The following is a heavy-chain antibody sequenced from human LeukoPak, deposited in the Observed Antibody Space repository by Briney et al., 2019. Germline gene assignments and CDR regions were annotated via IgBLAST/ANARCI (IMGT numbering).Heavy chain of an antibody. CDR2: INHSGST. Sequence: PSETLSLTCAVYGGSFSGYYWSWIRQPPGKGLEWIGEINHSGSTNYNPSLKSRVTISVDTSKNQFSLKLSSVTAADTAVYYCASFEGYSYGYRFVRPFDYWGQGTLVTVSS. D-gene: IGHD5-18*01. CDR3: ASFEGYSYGYRFVRPFDY. V-gene: IGHV4-34*01. CDR1: GGSFSGYY. J-gene: IGHJ4*02.